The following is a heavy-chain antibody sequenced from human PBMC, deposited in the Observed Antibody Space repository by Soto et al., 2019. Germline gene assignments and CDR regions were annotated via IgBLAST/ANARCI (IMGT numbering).Heavy chain of an antibody. CDR3: ASARGNTYYYDSSGYQPLDY. J-gene: IGHJ4*02. D-gene: IGHD3-22*01. V-gene: IGHV1-3*01. CDR2: INAGNGNT. Sequence: GASVKVSFKASGYTFTSYAMHWVRQAPGQRLEWMGWINAGNGNTKYSQKFQGRVTITRDTSASTAYMELSSLRSEDTAVYYCASARGNTYYYDSSGYQPLDYWGQGTLVTVSS. CDR1: GYTFTSYA.